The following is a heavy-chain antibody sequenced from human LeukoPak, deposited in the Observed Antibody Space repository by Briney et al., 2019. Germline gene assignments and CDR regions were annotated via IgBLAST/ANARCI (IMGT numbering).Heavy chain of an antibody. D-gene: IGHD1-26*01. CDR3: AQICVGAIPFDY. CDR1: GFTFSSYG. V-gene: IGHV3-30*02. Sequence: GGSLRLSCAASGFTFSSYGMHWVRQAPGKGLEWVAFIRYDGSNKYYADSVKGRFTISRDNSKNTLYLQMNSLRAEDTAVYYCAQICVGAIPFDYWGQGTLVTVPS. J-gene: IGHJ4*02. CDR2: IRYDGSNK.